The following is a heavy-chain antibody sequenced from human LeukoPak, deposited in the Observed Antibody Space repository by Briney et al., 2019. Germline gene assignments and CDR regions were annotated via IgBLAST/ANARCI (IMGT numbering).Heavy chain of an antibody. J-gene: IGHJ6*03. CDR1: GFTFSSYS. Sequence: GGSLRLSCAASGFTFSSYSMNWVRQAPGKGLEWVSSISSSSSYIYYADSVKGRFTISRDNAKNSLYLQMNSLRAEDTAVYYCARENGVAYCGGDCYSGGYYYYYYYMDVWGKGTTVTVSS. CDR2: ISSSSSYI. V-gene: IGHV3-21*01. D-gene: IGHD2-21*01. CDR3: ARENGVAYCGGDCYSGGYYYYYYYMDV.